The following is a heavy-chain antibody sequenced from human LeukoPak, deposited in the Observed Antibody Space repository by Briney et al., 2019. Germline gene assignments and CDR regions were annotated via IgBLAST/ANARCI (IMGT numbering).Heavy chain of an antibody. D-gene: IGHD3-3*01. J-gene: IGHJ4*02. CDR3: ATVRRFLEWSDLGY. CDR1: GFTFSSYA. Sequence: PGGSLRLSCAASGFTFSSYAMTWVRQAPGKGLEWVSSISGSGEITYYADSVKGRFTIARDNARNTLYLQLTTLRAEDTALYYCATVRRFLEWSDLGYWGQGTLVTVS. V-gene: IGHV3-23*01. CDR2: ISGSGEIT.